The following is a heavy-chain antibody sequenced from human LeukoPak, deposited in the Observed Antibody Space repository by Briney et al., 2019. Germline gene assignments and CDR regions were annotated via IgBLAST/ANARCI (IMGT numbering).Heavy chain of an antibody. V-gene: IGHV5-51*01. J-gene: IGHJ4*02. CDR3: ARLRGATMPNPFDY. CDR1: GYSFTNYW. Sequence: GAALKISCKGSGYSFTNYWIGWVRQMPGKGVEWMGIIYPDDSDTRPSPTFQGQVTISADKSINTAYLQWSSLGASDTAMYYCARLRGATMPNPFDYWGQGTLVTVSS. D-gene: IGHD1-26*01. CDR2: IYPDDSDT.